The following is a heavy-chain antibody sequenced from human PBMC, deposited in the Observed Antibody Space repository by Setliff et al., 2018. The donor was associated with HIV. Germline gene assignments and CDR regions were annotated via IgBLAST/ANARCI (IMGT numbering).Heavy chain of an antibody. CDR1: GGSISSYY. Sequence: PSETLSLTCTVSGGSISSYYWSWIRQPPGKGLEWIGYIYYSGSTNYNPSLKSRVTISVDTSKNQFSLKLSSVTAADTAVYYCAREQNSSGWSKGENWFDPWGQGTLVTVSS. CDR2: IYYSGST. J-gene: IGHJ5*02. CDR3: AREQNSSGWSKGENWFDP. V-gene: IGHV4-59*01. D-gene: IGHD6-19*01.